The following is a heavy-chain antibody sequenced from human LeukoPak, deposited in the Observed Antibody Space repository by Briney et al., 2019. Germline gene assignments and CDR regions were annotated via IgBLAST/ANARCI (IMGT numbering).Heavy chain of an antibody. J-gene: IGHJ3*02. D-gene: IGHD2-2*01. Sequence: PSETLSLTCAVYGGSFSGYYWSWIRQPPGKGLEWIGEINHSGSPNYNPSLKSRVTISVDTSKNQFSLKLSSVTAADTAVYYCARADLGYCSSTSCYEDDAFDIWGQGTMVTVSS. V-gene: IGHV4-34*01. CDR2: INHSGSP. CDR1: GGSFSGYY. CDR3: ARADLGYCSSTSCYEDDAFDI.